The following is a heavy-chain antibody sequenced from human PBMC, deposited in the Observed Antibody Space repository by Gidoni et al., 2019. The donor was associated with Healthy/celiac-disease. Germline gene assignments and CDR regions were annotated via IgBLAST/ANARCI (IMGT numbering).Heavy chain of an antibody. V-gene: IGHV3-66*01. CDR1: GFPLSSNY. CDR3: ARDEGTSGGGDY. J-gene: IGHJ4*02. D-gene: IGHD3-16*01. Sequence: EVQLVESGGGLVQPGGSLRLPCAASGFPLSSNYLSWVRQAPGKGLGWVSVIYSGGSTYYAVSVKGRFTISRDNSKNTLYLQMNSLRAEDTAVYYCARDEGTSGGGDYWGQGTLVTVSS. CDR2: IYSGGST.